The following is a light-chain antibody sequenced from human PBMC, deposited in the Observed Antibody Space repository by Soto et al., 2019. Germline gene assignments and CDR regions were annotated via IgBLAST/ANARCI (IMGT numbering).Light chain of an antibody. J-gene: IGKJ2*01. CDR1: QSVSGY. V-gene: IGKV3-20*01. CDR3: QQYGTSPYT. Sequence: EIVLTQSPGTLALSPGERATLSCRTSQSVSGYLAWYQKKPGQAPRLLIYGASSRATGIPDRFSGSGSGRDFTLSISRLDPEDFAVYYCQQYGTSPYTFGQGTKLEIK. CDR2: GAS.